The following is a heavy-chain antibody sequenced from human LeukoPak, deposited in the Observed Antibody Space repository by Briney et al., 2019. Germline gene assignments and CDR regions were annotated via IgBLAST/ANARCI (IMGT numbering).Heavy chain of an antibody. J-gene: IGHJ5*02. V-gene: IGHV3-23*01. CDR2: ISGSGGST. D-gene: IGHD4-17*01. CDR3: AKDDTVTTLWFDP. Sequence: GGSLRLSCAASGFTVSSNYMSWVRQAPGKGLEWVSAISGSGGSTYYADSVKGRFTISRDNSKNTLYLQMNSLRAEDTAVYYCAKDDTVTTLWFDPWGQGTLVTVSS. CDR1: GFTVSSNY.